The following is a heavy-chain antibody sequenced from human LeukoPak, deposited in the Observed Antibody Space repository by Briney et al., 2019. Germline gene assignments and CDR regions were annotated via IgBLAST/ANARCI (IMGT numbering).Heavy chain of an antibody. V-gene: IGHV4-59*12. CDR2: IHYTGST. Sequence: SSETLSLTCTVSGGSISSYYWSWIRQPPGKGLECIGYIHYTGSTNYNPSLKSRVTISVDTSKNQFSLKLSSVTAADTAVYYCARELYDYWGQGTLVTVSS. J-gene: IGHJ4*02. CDR1: GGSISSYY. CDR3: ARELYDY.